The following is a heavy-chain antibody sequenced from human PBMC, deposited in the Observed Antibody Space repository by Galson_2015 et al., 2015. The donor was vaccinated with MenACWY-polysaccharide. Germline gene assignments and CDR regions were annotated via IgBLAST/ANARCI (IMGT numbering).Heavy chain of an antibody. CDR2: IGTAGDT. CDR1: GFTFSSYD. CDR3: ARGTYGSGSLMGDFFDY. V-gene: IGHV3-13*01. Sequence: SLRLSCAASGFTFSSYDMHWVRQATGKGLEWVSAIGTAGDTYYPGSVKGRFTISRENAKNSLYLQMNSLRAGDTAVYYCARGTYGSGSLMGDFFDYWGQGTLVTVSS. D-gene: IGHD3-10*01. J-gene: IGHJ4*02.